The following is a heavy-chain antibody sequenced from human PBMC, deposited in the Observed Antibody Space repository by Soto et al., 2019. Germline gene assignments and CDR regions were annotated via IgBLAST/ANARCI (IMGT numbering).Heavy chain of an antibody. D-gene: IGHD2-21*02. J-gene: IGHJ6*02. CDR2: ISGSGGST. CDR3: ATSLAYCGGDCYSGYYYGMDV. V-gene: IGHV3-23*01. Sequence: HPGGSLRLSCAASGFTFSSYAMSWVRQAPGKGLEWVSAISGSGGSTYYADSVKGRFTISRDNSKNTLYLQMNSLRAEDTAVYYCATSLAYCGGDCYSGYYYGMDVWGQGTTVTVSS. CDR1: GFTFSSYA.